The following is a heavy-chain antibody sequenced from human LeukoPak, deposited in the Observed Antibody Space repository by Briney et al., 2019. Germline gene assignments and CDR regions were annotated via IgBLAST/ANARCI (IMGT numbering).Heavy chain of an antibody. CDR2: SYYTGST. Sequence: SETLSLTCTVSGDSTTSHTYYWGWIRQPPGKGLEWLGCSYYTGSTYYNPSLESRVTISLDTSKNQFSLKLSSVTVADTAIYYCARHLYSSTRNPTFDYWGQGTRVTVSS. CDR1: GDSTTSHTYY. V-gene: IGHV4-39*01. D-gene: IGHD5-18*01. CDR3: ARHLYSSTRNPTFDY. J-gene: IGHJ4*02.